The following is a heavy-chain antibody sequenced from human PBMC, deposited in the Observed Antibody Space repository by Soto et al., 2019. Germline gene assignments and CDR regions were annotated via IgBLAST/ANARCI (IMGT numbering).Heavy chain of an antibody. CDR1: GGTSSDYA. V-gene: IGHV1-69*01. CDR2: IITIFGTA. D-gene: IGHD3-10*01. Sequence: QVLLVQSGTEVKKPGSSVKVSCQASGGTSSDYALTWVRQAPGPGLEWMGGIITIFGTANYAQRFQGRVSITADESSSTAYMELSSLKSEDTAVYYCAGSFKYGSGTFDALDVWGHGTMVMVSS. CDR3: AGSFKYGSGTFDALDV. J-gene: IGHJ3*01.